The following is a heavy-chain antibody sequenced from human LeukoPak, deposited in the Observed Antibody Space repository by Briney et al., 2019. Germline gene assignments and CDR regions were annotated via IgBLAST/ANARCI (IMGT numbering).Heavy chain of an antibody. CDR2: MNPNSGNT. V-gene: IGHV1-8*01. J-gene: IGHJ6*02. D-gene: IGHD3-3*01. CDR1: GYTFTSYD. CDR3: ARVNILRFLEWLRFDYYYYYGMDV. Sequence: GASVKVSCKASGYTFTSYDINWVRQATGQGLEWMGWMNPNSGNTGYAQKSQGRVTMTRNTSISTAYMELSSLRSEDTAVYYCARVNILRFLEWLRFDYYYYYGMDVWGQGTTVTVSS.